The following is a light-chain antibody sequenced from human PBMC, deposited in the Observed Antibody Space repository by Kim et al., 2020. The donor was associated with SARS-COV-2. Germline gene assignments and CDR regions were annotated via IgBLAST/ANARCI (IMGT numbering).Light chain of an antibody. J-gene: IGKJ1*01. CDR3: QKYDNAPWT. Sequence: ASVGDGVTITCRAGQDIINHLAWYQQKPGKVPKVLISPASALQSGVPSRFSGSRSGTDFTLTISSRQPEDVATYYCQKYDNAPWTFGQGTKVDIK. CDR1: QDIINH. CDR2: PAS. V-gene: IGKV1-27*01.